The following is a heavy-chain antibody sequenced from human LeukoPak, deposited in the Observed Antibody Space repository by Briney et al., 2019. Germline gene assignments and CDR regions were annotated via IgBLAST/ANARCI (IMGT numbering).Heavy chain of an antibody. CDR3: ARDSRNYFDSSGLSHWYFDL. J-gene: IGHJ2*01. CDR2: ISTGSYT. V-gene: IGHV3-11*06. CDR1: GFTFSDYY. Sequence: GGSLRLSCAGSGFTFSDYYMSWIRQAPGKGLEWVSYISTGSYTRYADSVKGRFTISRDNAKNSLHLQMNSLRAEDTAVYFCARDSRNYFDSSGLSHWYFDLWGRGTLVTVSS. D-gene: IGHD3-22*01.